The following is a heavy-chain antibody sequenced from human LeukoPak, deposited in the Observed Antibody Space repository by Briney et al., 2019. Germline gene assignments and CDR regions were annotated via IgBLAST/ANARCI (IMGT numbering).Heavy chain of an antibody. CDR2: IYYSGST. V-gene: IGHV4-39*07. Sequence: PSETLSLTCTVSGGSISSSSYYWGWIRQPPGKGLEWIGSIYYSGSTYYNPSLKSRVTISVDTSKNQFSLKLSSVTAADTAVYYCARAPFGESFDYWGQGTLVTVSS. CDR3: ARAPFGESFDY. J-gene: IGHJ4*02. D-gene: IGHD3-10*01. CDR1: GGSISSSSYY.